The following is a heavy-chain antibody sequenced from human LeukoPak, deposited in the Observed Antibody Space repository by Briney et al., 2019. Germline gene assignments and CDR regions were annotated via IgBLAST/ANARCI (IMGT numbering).Heavy chain of an antibody. D-gene: IGHD4-17*01. V-gene: IGHV1-3*01. CDR2: INAGNGNT. CDR3: ARDSGAYFRADGMDV. Sequence: ASVKVSCKASGYTFTSYAMHWVRQAPGQRLEWMGWINAGNGNTKYAQKFQGRVTITRDTSASTAYMELSRLRSDDTAVYYCARDSGAYFRADGMDVWGQGTTVTVPS. J-gene: IGHJ6*02. CDR1: GYTFTSYA.